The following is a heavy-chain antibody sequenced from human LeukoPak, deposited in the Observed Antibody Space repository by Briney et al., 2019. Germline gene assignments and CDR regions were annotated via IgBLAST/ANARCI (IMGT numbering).Heavy chain of an antibody. CDR2: ISGSGGST. CDR1: GFTFSSYA. CDR3: AKYGGGNYDSSGYDY. J-gene: IGHJ4*02. D-gene: IGHD3-22*01. Sequence: GGSLRLSCAASGFTFSSYAMSWVRQAPGKGLEWVSAISGSGGSTYYADSVKGRFTISRDNSKNTLYLQMNSLRAEDTAVYYCAKYGGGNYDSSGYDYWGQGTLVTVSS. V-gene: IGHV3-23*01.